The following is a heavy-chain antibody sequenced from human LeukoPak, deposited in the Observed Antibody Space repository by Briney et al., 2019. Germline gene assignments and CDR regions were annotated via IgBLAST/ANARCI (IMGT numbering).Heavy chain of an antibody. CDR1: GGSISSGSYY. D-gene: IGHD3-10*01. CDR3: ARGYYYSSGRNPREYYFAF. J-gene: IGHJ4*02. Sequence: SQTLSLTCTVSGGSISSGSYYWSWIRQPAGKGLEWIGRIYTSGSTNYNPSLKSRVTISVDTSKNQFSLNLNSVTAADTAVYYCARGYYYSSGRNPREYYFAFWGQGTLVTVSS. CDR2: IYTSGST. V-gene: IGHV4-61*02.